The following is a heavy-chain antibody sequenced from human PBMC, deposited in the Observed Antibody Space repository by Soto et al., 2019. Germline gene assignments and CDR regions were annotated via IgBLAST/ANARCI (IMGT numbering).Heavy chain of an antibody. CDR3: ARSTNPFVGSGSSH. CDR2: IYPGDSDT. D-gene: IGHD3-10*01. J-gene: IGHJ4*01. V-gene: IGHV5-51*01. Sequence: GKGLEWMGIIYPGDSDTRYSPSFQDQVTISADKSITTAYLQWSSLKASDTAIYFCARSTNPFVGSGSSHWGQGTLVTVSS.